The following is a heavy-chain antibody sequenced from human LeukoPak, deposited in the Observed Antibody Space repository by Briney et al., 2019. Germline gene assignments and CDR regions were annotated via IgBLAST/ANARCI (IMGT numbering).Heavy chain of an antibody. CDR1: GFTFSSYN. D-gene: IGHD2-15*01. J-gene: IGHJ4*02. CDR3: SVNYCSGGSCYML. V-gene: IGHV3-21*04. CDR2: ISSSSSYI. Sequence: PGGSLRLSCAASGFTFSSYNMNWVRQAPGKGLEWVSSISSSSSYIYYADSVKGRFTISRDNAKNSLYLQMNSLKTEDTAVYYCSVNYCSGGSCYMLWGQGTLVTVSS.